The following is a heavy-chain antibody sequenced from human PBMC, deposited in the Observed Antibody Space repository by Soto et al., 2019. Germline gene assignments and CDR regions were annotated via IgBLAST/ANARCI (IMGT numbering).Heavy chain of an antibody. D-gene: IGHD3-22*01. CDR3: AREGGYDSSGYRFDY. J-gene: IGHJ4*02. CDR2: ISYDGSNK. V-gene: IGHV3-30-3*01. Sequence: GALRLSCAASGFTFSSYAMHWVRQAPGKGLEWVAVISYDGSNKYYADSVKGRFTISRGNSKNTLYLQMNSLRAEDTAVYYCAREGGYDSSGYRFDYWGQGTLVTVSS. CDR1: GFTFSSYA.